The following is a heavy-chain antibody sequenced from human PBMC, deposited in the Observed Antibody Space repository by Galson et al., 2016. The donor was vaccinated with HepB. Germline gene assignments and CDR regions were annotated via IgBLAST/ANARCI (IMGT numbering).Heavy chain of an antibody. Sequence: SLRLSCAASGFTFSNYWMSWVRQAPGKGLEWVANIKQDGSEIYYLGSVKGRFTISRDNAKKSLYLQMNSLRVEDTAVYYCAREGHDTYGMDVWGQGTTVTVSS. CDR2: IKQDGSEI. J-gene: IGHJ6*02. CDR1: GFTFSNYW. CDR3: AREGHDTYGMDV. V-gene: IGHV3-7*03.